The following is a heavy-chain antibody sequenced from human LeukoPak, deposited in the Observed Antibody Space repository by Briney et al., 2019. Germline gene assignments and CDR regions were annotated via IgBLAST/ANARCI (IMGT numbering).Heavy chain of an antibody. CDR2: IYTTGGT. CDR1: GGSFSGYY. V-gene: IGHV4-59*10. CDR3: ARAAYGDYDDY. D-gene: IGHD4-17*01. J-gene: IGHJ4*02. Sequence: PSETLSLTCAVYGGSFSGYYWSWIRQPAGKGLEWIGRIYTTGGTNYNPSLKSRVTISVDTSKNQFSPKLSSVTAADTAVYYCARAAYGDYDDYWGQGTLVTVSS.